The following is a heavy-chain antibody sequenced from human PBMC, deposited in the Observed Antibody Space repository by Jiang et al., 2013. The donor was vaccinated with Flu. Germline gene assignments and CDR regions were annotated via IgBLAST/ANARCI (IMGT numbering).Heavy chain of an antibody. D-gene: IGHD3-22*01. J-gene: IGHJ4*02. CDR1: GYSISSGYY. CDR3: ARVRYYDSSGYYFDY. V-gene: IGHV4-38-2*02. Sequence: SGYSISSGYYWGWIRQPPGKGLEWIGSIYHSGSTYYNPSLKSRVTISVDTSKNQFSLKLSSVTAADTAVYYCARVRYYDSSGYYFDYWGQGTLVTVSS. CDR2: IYHSGST.